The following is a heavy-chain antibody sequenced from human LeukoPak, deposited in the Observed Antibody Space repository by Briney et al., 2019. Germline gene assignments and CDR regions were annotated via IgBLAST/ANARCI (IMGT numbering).Heavy chain of an antibody. J-gene: IGHJ5*02. CDR1: GDSISSHY. Sequence: SGTPSLTCIVSGDSISSHYWNWIRQPPGKGLEWIGSIFYRGSTDYNPSLKSRVTISVDTSKNQISLRLSSVTAADTAVYYCARDRLSCSGGRCYENWFDPWGQGTLVTVSS. D-gene: IGHD2-15*01. CDR2: IFYRGST. V-gene: IGHV4-59*11. CDR3: ARDRLSCSGGRCYENWFDP.